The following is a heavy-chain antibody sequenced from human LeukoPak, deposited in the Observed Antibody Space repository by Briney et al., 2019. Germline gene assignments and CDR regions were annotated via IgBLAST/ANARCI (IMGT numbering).Heavy chain of an antibody. CDR3: ARDLTPAAGVDS. V-gene: IGHV4-61*02. CDR2: LYTSGTT. Sequence: PSETLSLTCTVSGGSISSSSYYWSWIRQPAGKGLEWIGRLYTSGTTNYNPSLKSRVTMSVDMSKNQVSLKLNSVTAADTAIYYCARDLTPAAGVDSWGRGTLVTVSS. J-gene: IGHJ4*02. D-gene: IGHD6-13*01. CDR1: GGSISSSSYY.